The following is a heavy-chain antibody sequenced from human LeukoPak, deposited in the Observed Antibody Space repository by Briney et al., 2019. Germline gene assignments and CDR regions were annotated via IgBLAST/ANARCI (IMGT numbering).Heavy chain of an antibody. CDR2: ISAYNGNT. CDR3: AREHKFAYCGGDCYSDY. V-gene: IGHV1-18*01. J-gene: IGHJ4*02. D-gene: IGHD2-21*02. Sequence: GASVKVSCKASGYTFTSYGISWVRQAPGQGLEWMGWISAYNGNTNYARKLQGRVTMTTDTSTSTAYMELRSLRSDDTAMYYCAREHKFAYCGGDCYSDYWGQGTLVTVSS. CDR1: GYTFTSYG.